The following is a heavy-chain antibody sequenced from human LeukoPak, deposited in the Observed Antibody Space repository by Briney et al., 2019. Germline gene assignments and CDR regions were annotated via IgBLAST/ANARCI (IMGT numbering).Heavy chain of an antibody. CDR3: ASRATVSTWAYYYYYMDV. D-gene: IGHD4-17*01. CDR2: INSDGSTT. V-gene: IGHV3-74*01. J-gene: IGHJ6*03. CDR1: GFTFSGYW. Sequence: PGGSLRLSCAASGFTFSGYWMHWVRQATGKGLVWISRINSDGSTTNYAGSVKGRFTNSRDNAKKTLYLQMNSLRAEDTAVYYCASRATVSTWAYYYYYMDVWGRGTTVTVSS.